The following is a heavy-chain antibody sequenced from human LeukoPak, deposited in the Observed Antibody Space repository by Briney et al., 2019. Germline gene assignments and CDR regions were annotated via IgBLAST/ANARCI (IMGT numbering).Heavy chain of an antibody. CDR2: ISSSSSTI. J-gene: IGHJ6*02. D-gene: IGHD3-10*01. CDR1: GFTFSSYS. CDR3: ARVPTVPGPCYYGMDV. Sequence: GGSLRLSCAASGFTFSSYSMNWVRRAPGKGLEWVSYISSSSSTIYYADSVKGRFTISRDNAKNSLYLQMNSLRAEDTAVYYCARVPTVPGPCYYGMDVWGQGTTVTVSS. V-gene: IGHV3-48*01.